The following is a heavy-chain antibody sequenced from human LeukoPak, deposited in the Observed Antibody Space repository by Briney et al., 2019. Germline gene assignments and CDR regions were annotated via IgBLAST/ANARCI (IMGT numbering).Heavy chain of an antibody. CDR2: INHSGST. Sequence: SETLSLTCAVYGGSFSGYYWSWIRQPPEKGLEWIGEINHSGSTNYNPSLKSRVTISVDTSKNQFSLKLSSVTAADTAVYYCARGFYGSGSTWGQGTLVTVSS. D-gene: IGHD3-10*01. CDR3: ARGFYGSGST. CDR1: GGSFSGYY. J-gene: IGHJ5*02. V-gene: IGHV4-34*01.